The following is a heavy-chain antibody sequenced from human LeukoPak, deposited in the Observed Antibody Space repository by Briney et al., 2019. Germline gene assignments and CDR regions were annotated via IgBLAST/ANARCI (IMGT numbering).Heavy chain of an antibody. J-gene: IGHJ5*02. Sequence: PSETLSLTCTVSGASISSGNYYWGWLRQPPGKGLEWIGSIYYTGTTYYNPSLKSRVTISVDTSKNQFSLRLSSVTAADTAVYYCPRQRIVSSGAWFDPWGQGTLVTVSS. CDR3: PRQRIVSSGAWFDP. V-gene: IGHV4-39*01. CDR2: IYYTGTT. CDR1: GASISSGNYY. D-gene: IGHD3-16*02.